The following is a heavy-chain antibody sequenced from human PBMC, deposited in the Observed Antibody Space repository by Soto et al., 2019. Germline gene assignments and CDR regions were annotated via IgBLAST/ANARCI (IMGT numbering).Heavy chain of an antibody. CDR3: ARLSSYSSSWSFAFDI. CDR2: INPSGGST. D-gene: IGHD6-13*01. V-gene: IGHV1-46*01. J-gene: IGHJ3*02. CDR1: GYTFTSYY. Sequence: GASVKVSCKASGYTFTSYYMHWVRQAPGQGLEWMGIINPSGGSTSYAQKFQGRVTMTRDTSTSTVYMELSSLRSEDTAVYYCARLSSYSSSWSFAFDIWGQGTMVTVSS.